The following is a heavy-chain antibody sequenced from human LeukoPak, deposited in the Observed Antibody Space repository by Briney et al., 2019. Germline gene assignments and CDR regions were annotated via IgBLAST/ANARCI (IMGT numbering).Heavy chain of an antibody. CDR2: INPNSGGT. CDR3: AREADTAMVTGAFDI. J-gene: IGHJ3*02. V-gene: IGHV1-2*04. D-gene: IGHD5-18*01. CDR1: GYTFTGYY. Sequence: ASVKVSCKASGYTFTGYYMHWVRQAPGQGLEWMGWINPNSGGTNYAQKFQGWVTMTRDTSISTAYMELSRLRSDDTAVYYCAREADTAMVTGAFDIWGQGTMVTVSS.